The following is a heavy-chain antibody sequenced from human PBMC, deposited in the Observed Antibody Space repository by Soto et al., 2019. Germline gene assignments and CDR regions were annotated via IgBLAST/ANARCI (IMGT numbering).Heavy chain of an antibody. V-gene: IGHV3-30*18. CDR1: GFTFSHYA. CDR2: MSYDGSNE. D-gene: IGHD1-26*01. Sequence: QVQLVESGGGVVQPGRSLRLSCVASGFTFSHYAMHWVRQAPGKGLEWVALMSYDGSNEYYADSVKGRFTISRDNSKNTLYLQMNSLRDEDTAVYYCAKDGSHNFDYWGQGTLVTVSS. CDR3: AKDGSHNFDY. J-gene: IGHJ4*02.